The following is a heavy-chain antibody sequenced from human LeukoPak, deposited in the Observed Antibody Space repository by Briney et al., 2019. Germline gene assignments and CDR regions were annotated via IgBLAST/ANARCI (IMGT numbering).Heavy chain of an antibody. CDR1: GFTFSSYA. J-gene: IGHJ4*02. Sequence: GGSLRLSCAASGFTFSSYAMSWVRQAPGKGLEWVSAISGSGGSTYYADSVKGRFTISGDNSKNTLYLQMNSLRAEDTAVYYCATPSRDGYNRYYFDYWGQGTLVTVSS. CDR3: ATPSRDGYNRYYFDY. CDR2: ISGSGGST. V-gene: IGHV3-23*01. D-gene: IGHD5-24*01.